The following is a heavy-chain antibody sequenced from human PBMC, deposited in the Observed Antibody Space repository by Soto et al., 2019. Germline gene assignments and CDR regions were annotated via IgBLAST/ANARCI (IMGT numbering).Heavy chain of an antibody. CDR3: VRGGAGGLSDP. Sequence: GGSLRLSCAGSGFTFGDSYMSWIRQAPGKGLEWLSYISPGSRYPAYADSVKGRFTISRDNAKRSLYLQMMSLTAEDTAIYYCVRGGAGGLSDPWGQGTMVTVSS. D-gene: IGHD1-1*01. CDR1: GFTFGDSY. CDR2: ISPGSRYP. J-gene: IGHJ5*02. V-gene: IGHV3-11*06.